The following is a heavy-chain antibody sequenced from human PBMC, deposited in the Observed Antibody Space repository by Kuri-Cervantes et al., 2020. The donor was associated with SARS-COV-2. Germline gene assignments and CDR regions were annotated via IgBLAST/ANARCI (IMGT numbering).Heavy chain of an antibody. J-gene: IGHJ6*02. CDR3: ARDTGGTMIYYYYYYGMDV. Sequence: GESLKISCAAPGFTFSSSWMHWVCQAPEKGLEWVADIKCDGSEKYYVDSVKGRFTISRDNAKNSLYLQMNSLRAEDTAVYYCARDTGGTMIYYYYYYGMDVWGQGTTVTVSS. CDR1: GFTFSSSW. D-gene: IGHD2-8*02. V-gene: IGHV3-52*01. CDR2: IKCDGSEK.